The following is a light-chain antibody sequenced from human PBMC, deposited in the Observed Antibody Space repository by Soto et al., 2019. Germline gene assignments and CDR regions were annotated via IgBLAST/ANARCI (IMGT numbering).Light chain of an antibody. J-gene: IGKJ5*01. Sequence: EIVLTHSPGTLSLSPGERATLSFRSSQSVSNNYLAWYQQKPGQAPRLLIYGASNRATGIPDRFSGSGSGTDFTLTISRLEPEDFAVYYCQQYGSSHTFGQGTRLEIK. V-gene: IGKV3-20*01. CDR3: QQYGSSHT. CDR2: GAS. CDR1: QSVSNNY.